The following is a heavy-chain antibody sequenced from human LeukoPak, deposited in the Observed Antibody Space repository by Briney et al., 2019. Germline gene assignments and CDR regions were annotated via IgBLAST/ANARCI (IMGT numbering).Heavy chain of an antibody. CDR2: IYYSGST. Sequence: SETLSLTCTVSGGSISSYYWSWIRQPPGKGLEWIGYIYYSGSTNYNPSLKSRVTISVDTSKNQFSLKLSSVTAADTAVYYCAGHPYYYYGMDVWGQGTTVTVSS. J-gene: IGHJ6*02. CDR1: GGSISSYY. CDR3: AGHPYYYYGMDV. V-gene: IGHV4-59*08.